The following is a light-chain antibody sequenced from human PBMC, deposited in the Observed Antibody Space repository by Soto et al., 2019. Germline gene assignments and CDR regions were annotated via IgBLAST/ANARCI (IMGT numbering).Light chain of an antibody. CDR3: HQYSRSPIFT. CDR2: AAS. V-gene: IGKV3-20*01. CDR1: QSVASNY. J-gene: IGKJ3*01. Sequence: IVLTQSQATMSLSPGERATLSCRAIQSVASNYLAWYHKRPGQDPRLLIYAASTRSAGIPDRFTGSGSVTDFTLTISRLEPEDFAVFFCHQYSRSPIFTFGPGTTVDIK.